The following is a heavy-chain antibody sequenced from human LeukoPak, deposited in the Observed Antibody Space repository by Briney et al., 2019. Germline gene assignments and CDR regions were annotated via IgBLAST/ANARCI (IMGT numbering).Heavy chain of an antibody. V-gene: IGHV3-53*01. CDR1: GFTVSSNY. J-gene: IGHJ4*02. CDR3: ARDHTKAVAGRGYYFDY. D-gene: IGHD6-19*01. Sequence: GGSLRLSCAASGFTVSSNYMSWVRQAPGKGLEWVSVISSGGSTYYADSVKGRFTISRDNSKNTLYLQMNSLRAEDTAVYYCARDHTKAVAGRGYYFDYWGQGTLVTVSS. CDR2: ISSGGST.